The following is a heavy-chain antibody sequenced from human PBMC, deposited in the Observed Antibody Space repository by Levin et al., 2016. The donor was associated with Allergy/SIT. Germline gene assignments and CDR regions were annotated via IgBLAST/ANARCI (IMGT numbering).Heavy chain of an antibody. D-gene: IGHD6-6*01. V-gene: IGHV1-18*01. J-gene: IGHJ4*02. CDR3: ARDGIAAREFDY. Sequence: WVRQAPGQGLEWMGWISAYNGNTNYAQKLQGRVTMTTDTSTSTAYMELRSLRSDDTAVYYCARDGIAAREFDYWGQGTLVTVSS. CDR2: ISAYNGNT.